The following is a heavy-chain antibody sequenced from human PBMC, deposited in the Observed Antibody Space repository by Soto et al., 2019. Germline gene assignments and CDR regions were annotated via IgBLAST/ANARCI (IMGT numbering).Heavy chain of an antibody. CDR1: GQTFNRYW. J-gene: IGHJ5*01. CDR2: IKRDGSEE. V-gene: IGHV3-7*03. D-gene: IGHD2-21*02. Sequence: DVQLAESGGGLVQPGGSLRLSCVASGQTFNRYWMSWVRQAPGKGLEWVANIKRDGSEEYYVDSVKGRFTISRDNAKKSLYLQMNRLMAEDTAMSDYVRQRFDSWSCDFYGMDAWGQGTLVIVSS. CDR3: VRQRFDSWSCDFYGMDA.